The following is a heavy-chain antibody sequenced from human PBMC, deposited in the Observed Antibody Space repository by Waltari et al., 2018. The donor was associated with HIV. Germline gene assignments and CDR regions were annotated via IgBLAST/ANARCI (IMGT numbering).Heavy chain of an antibody. V-gene: IGHV4-39*01. D-gene: IGHD1-1*01. CDR1: GGSISSSDFF. CDR2: VYYTGNA. J-gene: IGHJ5*02. CDR3: TRQLITAGSTRRGPWDL. Sequence: QLQLQESGPGLVKPSETLSLTCTVSGGSISSSDFFWGWVRRPPGKGLEWIGIVYYTGNAYYNPSLKSRVTISVDTSKNQFALHLQSVTAADTAFYYCTRQLITAGSTRRGPWDLWGQGTLATVSS.